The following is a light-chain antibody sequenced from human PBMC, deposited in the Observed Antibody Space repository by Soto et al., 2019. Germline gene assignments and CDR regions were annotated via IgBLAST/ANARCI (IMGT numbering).Light chain of an antibody. J-gene: IGLJ3*02. Sequence: QSALTQPASVSGSPGQSITISCTGTSSDVGSYNLVSWYQQHPGKAPKLMIYEGSKRPSGVSNRFSGSNSGNTASLTVSGLQAEDEADYYCCAHAGSRVFGGGTKLTVL. V-gene: IGLV2-23*01. CDR1: SSDVGSYNL. CDR3: CAHAGSRV. CDR2: EGS.